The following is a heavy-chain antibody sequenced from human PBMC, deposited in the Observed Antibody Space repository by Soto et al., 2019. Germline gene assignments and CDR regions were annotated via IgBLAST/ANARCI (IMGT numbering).Heavy chain of an antibody. CDR1: GYTFTSYG. J-gene: IGHJ5*02. CDR3: AARLAVSATCCCFDP. V-gene: IGHV1-18*01. D-gene: IGHD6-19*01. CDR2: ISAYNGNT. Sequence: QVQLVQSGAEVKKPGASVKVSCKASGYTFTSYGISWVRQAPGQGLEWMGWISAYNGNTNYAQKLQGRVTMTTDTSTSTACKELRSLRADYTAEYYCAARLAVSATCCCFDPWGQGTLVTVSS.